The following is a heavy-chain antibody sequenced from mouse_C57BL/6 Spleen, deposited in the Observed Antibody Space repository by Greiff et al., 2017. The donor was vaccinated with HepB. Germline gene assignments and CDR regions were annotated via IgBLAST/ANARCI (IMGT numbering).Heavy chain of an antibody. D-gene: IGHD1-1*01. V-gene: IGHV1-85*01. CDR1: GYTFTSYD. Sequence: QVQLKESGPELVKPGASVKLSCKASGYTFTSYDINWVKQRPGQGLEWIGWIYPRDGSTKYNEKFKGKATLTVDTSSSTAYMELHSLTSEDSAVYFCARSLYYYGSSYSWFAYWGQGTLVTVSA. CDR3: ARSLYYYGSSYSWFAY. CDR2: IYPRDGST. J-gene: IGHJ3*01.